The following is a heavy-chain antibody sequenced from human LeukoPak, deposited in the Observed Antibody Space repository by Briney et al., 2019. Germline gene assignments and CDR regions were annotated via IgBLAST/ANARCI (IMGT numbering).Heavy chain of an antibody. J-gene: IGHJ4*02. CDR2: IYTSGST. V-gene: IGHV4-4*07. D-gene: IGHD6-25*01. CDR3: ARYTSAWYLDY. CDR1: GDSISNFY. Sequence: SETLSLTCSVSGDSISNFYWSWIRQPAGKGLEWIGRIYTSGSTNYNPSLKSRVTMSVDTSKNQFSLKLSSVTAADTAVYYCARYTSAWYLDYWGQGTLVTVSS.